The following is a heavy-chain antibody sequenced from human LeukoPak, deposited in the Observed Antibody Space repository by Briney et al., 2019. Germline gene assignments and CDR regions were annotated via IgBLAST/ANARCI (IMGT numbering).Heavy chain of an antibody. CDR2: IYTSGST. Sequence: SETLSLTCTVSGGSISSYYWSWIRQPPGKGLEWIGYIYTSGSTNYNPSLKSRVTISVDTSKNQFSLKLSSVTAADTAVYYCARHGSCSSTSCYSVYYYMDVWGKGTTVTVSS. CDR1: GGSISSYY. D-gene: IGHD2-2*01. V-gene: IGHV4-4*09. CDR3: ARHGSCSSTSCYSVYYYMDV. J-gene: IGHJ6*03.